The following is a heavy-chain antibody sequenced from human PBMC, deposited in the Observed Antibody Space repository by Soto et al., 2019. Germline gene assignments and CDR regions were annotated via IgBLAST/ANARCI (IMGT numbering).Heavy chain of an antibody. V-gene: IGHV3-23*01. CDR1: GCTFSSYA. Sequence: EVQLLESGGGLVQPGGALRLSCAASGCTFSSYAMNWVRQAPGKGLEWVSVISGSDGSTYYADSVKGRFTISRDNSKNTLNLQMNSLRAEDTAVYYCARRSSSWYFDYWGQGTLVTVSS. CDR3: ARRSSSWYFDY. J-gene: IGHJ4*02. D-gene: IGHD6-13*01. CDR2: ISGSDGST.